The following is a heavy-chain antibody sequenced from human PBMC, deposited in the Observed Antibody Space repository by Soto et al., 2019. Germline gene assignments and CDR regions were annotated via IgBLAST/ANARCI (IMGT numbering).Heavy chain of an antibody. Sequence: QLQLQESGPGLVKPSETLSLTCTVSGGSISSSSYYWGWIRQPPGKGLEWIGSIYYSGSTYYNPSLKSRVTISADTSKNQFSLKLSSVTAADTAVYYCARHDGYCGYDYGGYFDYWGQGTLVTVSS. CDR2: IYYSGST. J-gene: IGHJ4*02. CDR1: GGSISSSSYY. CDR3: ARHDGYCGYDYGGYFDY. D-gene: IGHD5-12*01. V-gene: IGHV4-39*01.